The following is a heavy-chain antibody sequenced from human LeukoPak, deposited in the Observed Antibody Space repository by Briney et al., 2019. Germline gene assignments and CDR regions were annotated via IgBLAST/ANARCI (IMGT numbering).Heavy chain of an antibody. J-gene: IGHJ4*02. CDR3: ARDQYDTWSRRGNFDS. V-gene: IGHV3-7*03. CDR1: GFTFSSYW. Sequence: GGSLRLSCAASGFTFSSYWMNWARQAPGKGLEWVASINHNGNVNYYVDSVKGRFTISRDNAKNSLYLQMSNLRAEDTAVFYCARDQYDTWSRRGNFDSWGQGTLVIVSS. CDR2: INHNGNVN. D-gene: IGHD3-3*01.